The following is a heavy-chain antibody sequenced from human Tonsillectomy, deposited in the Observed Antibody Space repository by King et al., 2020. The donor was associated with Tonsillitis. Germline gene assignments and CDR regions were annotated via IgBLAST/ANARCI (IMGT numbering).Heavy chain of an antibody. V-gene: IGHV3-23*04. CDR3: AKVAYYYDSYGPDAFDI. D-gene: IGHD3-22*01. CDR2: ISGSGGST. Sequence: QLVQSGGGLVQPGGSLRLSCAASGFTFSDYAMSWVRQAPGKGLEWVSAISGSGGSTYYADSVKGRFTISRDNPKKTLYFQMNSLRAEDTAVYYCAKVAYYYDSYGPDAFDIWGQGTMVTVSS. J-gene: IGHJ3*02. CDR1: GFTFSDYA.